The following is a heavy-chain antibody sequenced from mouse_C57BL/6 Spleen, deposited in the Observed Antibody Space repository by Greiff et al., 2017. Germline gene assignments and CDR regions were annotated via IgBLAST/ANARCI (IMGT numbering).Heavy chain of an antibody. CDR2: ISSGSSTI. J-gene: IGHJ3*01. Sequence: EVKLMESGGGLVKPGGSLKLSCAASGFTFSDYGMHWVRQAPEKGLEWVAYISSGSSTIYYADTVKGRFTISRDNAKNNLFLQMTSLRSEDTAMYYCARLGDYAWFAYWGQGTLVTVSA. D-gene: IGHD2-4*01. V-gene: IGHV5-17*01. CDR1: GFTFSDYG. CDR3: ARLGDYAWFAY.